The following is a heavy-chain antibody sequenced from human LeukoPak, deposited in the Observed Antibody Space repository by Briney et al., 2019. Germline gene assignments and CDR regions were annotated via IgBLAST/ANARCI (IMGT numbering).Heavy chain of an antibody. CDR1: GGSISSRSYY. J-gene: IGHJ4*02. CDR3: ARTHGSGSYISDY. CDR2: IYYSGST. D-gene: IGHD3-10*01. V-gene: IGHV4-31*03. Sequence: PSETLSLTCTVSGGSISSRSYYWSWIRQHPGKGLEWIGYIYYSGSTYYNPSLKSRLTMSVDTSENQFSLKLTSVTAADTAVYYCARTHGSGSYISDYWGQGTLVTVSS.